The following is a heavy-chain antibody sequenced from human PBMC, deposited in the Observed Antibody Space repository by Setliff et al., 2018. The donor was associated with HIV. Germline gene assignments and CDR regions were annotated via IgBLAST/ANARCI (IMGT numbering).Heavy chain of an antibody. CDR3: VREWVAGESY. V-gene: IGHV3-7*01. Sequence: PGGSLRLSCAASGFTFRNYWMSWVRQAPGKGLEWVANIKQDGTEKYYVDSVKGRFTISRDNAKNSLYLQMNSLRVEDTAVYYCVREWVAGESYWGQGTLVTVSS. CDR2: IKQDGTEK. J-gene: IGHJ4*02. D-gene: IGHD6-19*01. CDR1: GFTFRNYW.